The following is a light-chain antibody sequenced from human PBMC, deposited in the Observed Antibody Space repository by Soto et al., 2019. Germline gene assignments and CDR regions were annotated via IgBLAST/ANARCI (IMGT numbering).Light chain of an antibody. V-gene: IGKV1-39*01. CDR3: QQSYSTPPYT. CDR2: ASS. J-gene: IGKJ2*01. CDR1: QSISSY. Sequence: DIQMTQSPSSLSASVGARVTITCRASQSISSYLNWYQQKPGKAPKLLIYASSSLQSGVPSSFSGSGSGTDFTLTISSLQPEDFATYYCQQSYSTPPYTFVQGTKLEIK.